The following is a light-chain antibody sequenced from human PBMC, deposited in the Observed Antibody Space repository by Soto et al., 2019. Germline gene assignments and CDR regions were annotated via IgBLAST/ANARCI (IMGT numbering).Light chain of an antibody. CDR3: QQTYSTPYT. Sequence: IHMTQSPSSLSASVGDRITVTCRASQRITTYVSWYQLKPGEAPKLLISTSGTLQRGVPSRFSGSGSGTDFTLTITRLQPADFATYFCQQTYSTPYTFGQGTKLEIK. J-gene: IGKJ2*01. CDR1: QRITTY. V-gene: IGKV1-39*01. CDR2: TSG.